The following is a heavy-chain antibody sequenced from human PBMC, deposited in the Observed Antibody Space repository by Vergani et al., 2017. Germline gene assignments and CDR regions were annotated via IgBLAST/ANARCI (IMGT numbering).Heavy chain of an antibody. J-gene: IGHJ6*03. V-gene: IGHV3-33*01. CDR1: GFTFSSYG. CDR2: IWYDGSNK. CDR3: ARCPSGTAMAADSYYMDV. D-gene: IGHD5-18*01. Sequence: QVQLVESGGGVVQPGRSLRLSCAASGFTFSSYGMHWVRQAPGKGLEWVAVIWYDGSNKYYADSVKGRFTISRDNSKNTLYLQMNSLRAEDTAVYYCARCPSGTAMAADSYYMDVWSKGTTVTVSS.